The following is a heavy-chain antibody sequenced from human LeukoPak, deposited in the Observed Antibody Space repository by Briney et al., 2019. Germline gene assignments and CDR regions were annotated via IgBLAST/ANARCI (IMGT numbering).Heavy chain of an antibody. CDR3: AKTRSSGWDTYYYYYGMDV. CDR1: GFTFSSYS. J-gene: IGHJ6*02. D-gene: IGHD6-19*01. Sequence: GGSLRLSCAASGFTFSSYSMNWVRQAPGKGLEWVSAISGSGGSTYYADSVKGRFTISRDNSKNTLYLQMNSLRAEDTAVYYCAKTRSSGWDTYYYYYGMDVWGQGTTV. CDR2: ISGSGGST. V-gene: IGHV3-23*01.